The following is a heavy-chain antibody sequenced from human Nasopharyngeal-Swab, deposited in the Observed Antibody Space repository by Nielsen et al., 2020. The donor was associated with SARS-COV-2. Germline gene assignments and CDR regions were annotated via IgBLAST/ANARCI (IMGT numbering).Heavy chain of an antibody. CDR1: GYTFTGYY. CDR2: IKPNSGGP. V-gene: IGHV1-2*04. Sequence: GSVKVSCRASGYTFTGYYMHWVRPIPRPGLAWLAWIKPNSGGPNIEQKIQGWVTMTRGMTISTAYMKLSRLRSDDTAVYYCARGGYSSGWPDRYGMDVWGQGTTVTVSS. CDR3: ARGGYSSGWPDRYGMDV. D-gene: IGHD6-19*01. J-gene: IGHJ6*02.